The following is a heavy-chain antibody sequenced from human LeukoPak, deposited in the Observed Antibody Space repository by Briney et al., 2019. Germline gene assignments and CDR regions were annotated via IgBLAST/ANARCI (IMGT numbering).Heavy chain of an antibody. CDR2: ISHSGGT. Sequence: PSETLSLTCAVYGGSFCGYYWSWIRQPPGKGLEWIGEISHSGGTNYNPSLKSRVTISVDTSKNQFSLKLSSVTAADTAVYYCARGALTVIPDYWGQGTLVTVSS. CDR1: GGSFCGYY. V-gene: IGHV4-34*01. CDR3: ARGALTVIPDY. J-gene: IGHJ4*02. D-gene: IGHD4-17*01.